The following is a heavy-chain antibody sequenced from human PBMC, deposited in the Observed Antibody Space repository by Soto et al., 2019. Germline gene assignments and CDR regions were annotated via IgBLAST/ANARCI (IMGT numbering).Heavy chain of an antibody. D-gene: IGHD2-15*01. Sequence: ASVKVSCKASGYTFTSYYMHWVRQAPGQGLEWMGIINPSGGSTSYAQKFQGRVTMTRDTSTSTVYMELSSLRSEDTAVYYCARDFRDCSGGSCLYYYYYYMDVWGKGTTVTVS. CDR3: ARDFRDCSGGSCLYYYYYYMDV. CDR1: GYTFTSYY. CDR2: INPSGGST. V-gene: IGHV1-46*03. J-gene: IGHJ6*03.